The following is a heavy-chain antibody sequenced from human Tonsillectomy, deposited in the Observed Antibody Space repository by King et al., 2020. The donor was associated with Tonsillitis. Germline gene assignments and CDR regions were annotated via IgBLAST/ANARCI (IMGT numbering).Heavy chain of an antibody. CDR2: VSGYNGHT. V-gene: IGHV1-18*01. J-gene: IGHJ4*02. D-gene: IGHD2-15*01. CDR3: VRELNVVVVGATDHCDY. Sequence: QLVQSGIEVKKPGASVKVSCKASGYTFTSYGISWVRQAPGQGLEWTGWVSGYNGHTRYAQKFQGRLTMTTDTSTNTTYMELRSLRPDDTAVYYCVRELNVVVVGATDHCDYWGQGTLVTVAS. CDR1: GYTFTSYG.